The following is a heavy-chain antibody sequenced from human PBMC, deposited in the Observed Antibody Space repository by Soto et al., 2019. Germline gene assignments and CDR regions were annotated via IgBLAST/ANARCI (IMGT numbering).Heavy chain of an antibody. CDR1: GYTFTSYY. Sequence: WASVKVSCKASGYTFTSYYMHWVRQAPGQGLEWMGIINPSGGSTSYAQKFQGRVTMTRDTSTSTVYMELSSLRSEDTAVYYCARGTKSRGGYYYGMDVWGQGTTVTVSS. V-gene: IGHV1-46*01. J-gene: IGHJ6*02. D-gene: IGHD3-16*01. CDR2: INPSGGST. CDR3: ARGTKSRGGYYYGMDV.